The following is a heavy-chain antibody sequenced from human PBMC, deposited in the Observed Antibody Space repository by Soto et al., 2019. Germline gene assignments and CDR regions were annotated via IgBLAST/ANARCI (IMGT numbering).Heavy chain of an antibody. CDR1: GFTFSSYA. J-gene: IGHJ4*02. CDR3: AKDYGNFWDPLDY. CDR2: ITGSGDNR. V-gene: IGHV3-23*01. Sequence: GALRLSCAASGFTFSSYAMSWVRQAPGKGLEWVSGITGSGDNRYYADSVKGRFTISRDNSKNTLYLQMNSLRVEDTAVFYCAKDYGNFWDPLDYWGQGTLVTVSS. D-gene: IGHD4-17*01.